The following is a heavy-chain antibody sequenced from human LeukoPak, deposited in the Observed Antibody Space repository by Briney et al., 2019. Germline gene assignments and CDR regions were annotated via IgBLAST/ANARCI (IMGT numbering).Heavy chain of an antibody. CDR2: ISTSGTTI. D-gene: IGHD3-22*01. J-gene: IGHJ5*02. CDR3: ARERFYYDSSGLTGFAP. V-gene: IGHV3-11*04. CDR1: GFTFSDYY. Sequence: GGSLRLSCLASGFTFSDYYMNWIRYTPGKGLEWISYISTSGTTISYADSVKGRFTISRDNGRNSLYLQMNSLRVEDTAVYYCARERFYYDSSGLTGFAPWGQGTLVTVSS.